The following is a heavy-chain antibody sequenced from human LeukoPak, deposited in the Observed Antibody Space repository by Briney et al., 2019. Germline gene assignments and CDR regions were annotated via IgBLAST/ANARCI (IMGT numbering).Heavy chain of an antibody. D-gene: IGHD3-9*01. Sequence: GTSVKVSCKASGYTFTSYGISWVRQAPGQGLEWMGWISAYNGNTNYAQKLQGRVTMTTDTSTSTAYMELRSLRSDDTAVYYCARGGTVYDILTGLDYWGQGTLVTVSS. J-gene: IGHJ4*02. CDR2: ISAYNGNT. CDR3: ARGGTVYDILTGLDY. CDR1: GYTFTSYG. V-gene: IGHV1-18*01.